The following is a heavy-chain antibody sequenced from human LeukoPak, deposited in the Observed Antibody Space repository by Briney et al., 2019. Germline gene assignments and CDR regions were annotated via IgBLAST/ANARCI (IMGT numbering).Heavy chain of an antibody. Sequence: GASVKVSCKASGYTFTSYDINWVRQATGQGLEWMGWMNPNSGNTGYAQKFQGRVTMTRNTSISTAYMELSSLRSEDTAVYYCARDYDSSGYYYSGDDAFVIWGQGTMVTVSS. D-gene: IGHD3-22*01. V-gene: IGHV1-8*01. CDR1: GYTFTSYD. J-gene: IGHJ3*02. CDR3: ARDYDSSGYYYSGDDAFVI. CDR2: MNPNSGNT.